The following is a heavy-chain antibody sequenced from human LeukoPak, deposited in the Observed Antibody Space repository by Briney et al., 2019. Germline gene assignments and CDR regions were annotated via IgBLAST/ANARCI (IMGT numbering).Heavy chain of an antibody. CDR3: AKLVGTTGYFDL. J-gene: IGHJ4*02. CDR2: MYYSGTT. CDR1: NGSIFSHNSY. D-gene: IGHD1-1*01. V-gene: IGHV4-39*01. Sequence: PSETLSLSCTVSNGSIFSHNSYWAWVRQPPGKGLEWIVGMYYSGTTYYNPSLQSRVTMSVDMAKNHLSLNMTSVSAADTAVYFCAKLVGTTGYFDLWGRGALVTVAS.